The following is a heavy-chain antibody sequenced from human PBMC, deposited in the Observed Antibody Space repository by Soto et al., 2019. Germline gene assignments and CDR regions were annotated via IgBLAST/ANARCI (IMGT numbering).Heavy chain of an antibody. CDR2: IKQDGSEK. V-gene: IGHV3-7*03. CDR1: GFTFGSYW. D-gene: IGHD3-3*01. CDR3: ARVPGAISEWLSWFDP. Sequence: EVQLVESGGGLVQPGGSLRLSCAASGFTFGSYWMSWVRQAPGKGLEWVANIKQDGSEKYYVDSVKGRFTISRDNAKNSLYLQMNSLRAEDTAVYYCARVPGAISEWLSWFDPWGQGTLVTVSS. J-gene: IGHJ5*02.